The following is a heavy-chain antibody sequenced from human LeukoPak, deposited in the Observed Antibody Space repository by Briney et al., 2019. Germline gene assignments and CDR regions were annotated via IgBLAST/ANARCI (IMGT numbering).Heavy chain of an antibody. D-gene: IGHD3-10*01. V-gene: IGHV4-59*02. J-gene: IGHJ5*02. CDR2: MYYSGST. CDR1: GGSVSSYY. CDR3: ARGRTDGSGSYYTDRNNWFDP. Sequence: SETLSLTCTVSGGSVSSYYWSWIRQPPGKGLEWIGYMYYSGSTNYNPSLKSRVTISVDTSKNQFSLKLSSVTAADTAVYYCARGRTDGSGSYYTDRNNWFDPWGQGTLVTVSS.